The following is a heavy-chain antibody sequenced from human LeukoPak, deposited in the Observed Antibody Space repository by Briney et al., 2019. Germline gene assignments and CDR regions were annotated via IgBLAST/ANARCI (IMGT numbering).Heavy chain of an antibody. Sequence: GGSLRLSCAASGFSFSNYALHWVRQAPGKGLEWVAFIRYDGSNKYYADSVKGRFTISRDNSKNTLYLQMNSLRAEDTAVYYCAKDRSGSYSQGLDYWGQGTLVTVSS. D-gene: IGHD1-26*01. J-gene: IGHJ4*02. V-gene: IGHV3-30*02. CDR3: AKDRSGSYSQGLDY. CDR2: IRYDGSNK. CDR1: GFSFSNYA.